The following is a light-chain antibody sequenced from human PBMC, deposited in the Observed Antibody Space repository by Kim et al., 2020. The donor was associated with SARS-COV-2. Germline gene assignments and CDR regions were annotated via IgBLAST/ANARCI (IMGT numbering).Light chain of an antibody. CDR1: QSISSY. CDR2: AAS. CDR3: QQSYSTPGT. J-gene: IGKJ1*01. Sequence: ASVGDRVTITCRASQSISSYLNWYQQKPGKAPKLLIYAASRLQSGVPSRFSGSGSGTDFTLTISSLQPEDFATYYCQQSYSTPGTFGQGTKVDIK. V-gene: IGKV1-39*01.